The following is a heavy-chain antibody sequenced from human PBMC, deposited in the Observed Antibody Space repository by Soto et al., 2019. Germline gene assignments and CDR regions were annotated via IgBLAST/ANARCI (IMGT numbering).Heavy chain of an antibody. CDR1: GFSLTTRGVG. V-gene: IGHV2-5*02. D-gene: IGHD6-6*01. Sequence: QITLKESGQTLVKPTQILTLTCTFSGFSLTTRGVGVGWIRQPPGEALEWLALIYWDDDERYSPSLRSRLTITKDTSKNQVVLTMTNMEPVDTGTYYCAHSYSSSLDDGFDVWGQGTRVTVSS. CDR2: IYWDDDE. J-gene: IGHJ3*01. CDR3: AHSYSSSLDDGFDV.